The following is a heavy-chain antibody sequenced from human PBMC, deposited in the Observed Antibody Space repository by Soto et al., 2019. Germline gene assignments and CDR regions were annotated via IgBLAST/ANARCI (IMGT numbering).Heavy chain of an antibody. CDR2: IKSKADGETT. J-gene: IGHJ4*01. Sequence: GGSLRLSCAASGFTFSNAWMNWVRQAPGKGLEWVGRIKSKADGETTDYAAPVKGRFSISRDDSESTLYLEMISLRSEDTAVYYCTTLPRFVSSGYHYQTRDYWGYGTLVTVSS. CDR3: TTLPRFVSSGYHYQTRDY. D-gene: IGHD3-22*01. CDR1: GFTFSNAW. V-gene: IGHV3-15*07.